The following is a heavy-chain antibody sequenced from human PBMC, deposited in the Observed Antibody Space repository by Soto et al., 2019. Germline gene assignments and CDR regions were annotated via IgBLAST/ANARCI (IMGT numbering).Heavy chain of an antibody. CDR2: ISAYNGNT. J-gene: IGHJ6*01. D-gene: IGHD6-19*01. CDR3: ARDTGEAVAGTFGYYYYYGMDV. Sequence: ASVKVSCKASGYTFTSYGISWVRQAPGQGLEWMGWISAYNGNTNYAQKLQGRVTMTTDTSTSTAYMGLRSLRSDDTAVYYCARDTGEAVAGTFGYYYYYGMDVWGQGTTVNVSS. CDR1: GYTFTSYG. V-gene: IGHV1-18*01.